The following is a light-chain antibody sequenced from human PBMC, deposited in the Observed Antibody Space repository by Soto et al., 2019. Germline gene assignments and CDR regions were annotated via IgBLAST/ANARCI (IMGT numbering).Light chain of an antibody. V-gene: IGKV3-15*01. CDR2: GAS. Sequence: EIVMTQSPVTLSVSPGERATLSCRASQSISTNLAWYQQKPGQAPRPIIYGASTRATGIPARFSGSGSATEFTLTISSLQSEDFAVYYCQQYHDWHTFGQGTKVEIK. CDR3: QQYHDWHT. J-gene: IGKJ2*01. CDR1: QSISTN.